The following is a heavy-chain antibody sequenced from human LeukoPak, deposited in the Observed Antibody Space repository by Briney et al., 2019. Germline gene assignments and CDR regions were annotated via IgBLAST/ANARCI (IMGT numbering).Heavy chain of an antibody. CDR1: GFTFSSYS. Sequence: GSLRLSCAASGFTFSSYSMNWVRQAPGKGLEWVSSISSSSSYIYYSDSVKGRFTISRDNAKNSLYLQMNSLRAEDTAVYYCASYQTFPSHIVVGEAAYYYYYGMDVWGQGTTVTVSS. J-gene: IGHJ6*02. CDR2: ISSSSSYI. CDR3: ASYQTFPSHIVVGEAAYYYYYGMDV. V-gene: IGHV3-21*01. D-gene: IGHD2-21*01.